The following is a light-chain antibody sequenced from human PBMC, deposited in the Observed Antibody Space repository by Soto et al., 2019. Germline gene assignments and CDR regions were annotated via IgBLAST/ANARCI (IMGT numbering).Light chain of an antibody. CDR1: QSISTN. CDR3: QHYNNWPPWT. Sequence: EVVMTQTPATLSVSPGERATLSCRASQSISTNLAWYQQKPGQAPRLLIYGASTRATGIPARFSGSGSGTEFSLTVRSLRSEDFAVYYCQHYNNWPPWTFGQGNKVEIK. V-gene: IGKV3-15*01. CDR2: GAS. J-gene: IGKJ1*01.